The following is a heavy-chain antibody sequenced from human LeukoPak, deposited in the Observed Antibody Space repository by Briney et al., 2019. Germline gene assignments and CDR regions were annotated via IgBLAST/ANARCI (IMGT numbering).Heavy chain of an antibody. Sequence: GGSLRLSCAASGFTFSSYSMNWVRQAPGKGLEWVSYISSSSSTIYYADSVKGRFTVSRDNAKNTLYLQMNSLRAEDTAVYYCAREVERIAVSQEQYFDYWGQGTLVTVSS. CDR3: AREVERIAVSQEQYFDY. CDR2: ISSSSSTI. J-gene: IGHJ4*02. CDR1: GFTFSSYS. D-gene: IGHD6-19*01. V-gene: IGHV3-48*04.